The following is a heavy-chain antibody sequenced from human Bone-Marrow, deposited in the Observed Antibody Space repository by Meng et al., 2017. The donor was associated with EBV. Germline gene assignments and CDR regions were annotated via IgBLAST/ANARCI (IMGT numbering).Heavy chain of an antibody. CDR2: IIHIFRTP. CDR3: ARGDGSMVRGYYFDH. J-gene: IGHJ4*02. V-gene: IGHV1-69*01. CDR1: EGTFIRDA. D-gene: IGHD3-10*01. Sequence: VQLRAKVNNSGPSAKDTCKVSEGTFIRDAITWVRHAPGQGLEWMGGIIHIFRTPNYAQKFQGRVTITADESTDTAYMELRSLRSEDTAVYYCARGDGSMVRGYYFDHWGLGTLVTVSS.